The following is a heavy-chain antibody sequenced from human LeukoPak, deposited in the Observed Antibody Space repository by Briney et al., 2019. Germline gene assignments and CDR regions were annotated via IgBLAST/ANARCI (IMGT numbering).Heavy chain of an antibody. D-gene: IGHD4-11*01. V-gene: IGHV3-23*01. Sequence: PGGSLRLSCAASGFTFSSYVMNWVRQAPGKGLEWVSAISGSGGSTYYADSVKGRFTISRDNAKNTLYLQMNSLRAEDTAVYYCAKLNSNYFYYGMDVWGRGTRSPSP. CDR2: ISGSGGST. CDR3: AKLNSNYFYYGMDV. CDR1: GFTFSSYV. J-gene: IGHJ6*02.